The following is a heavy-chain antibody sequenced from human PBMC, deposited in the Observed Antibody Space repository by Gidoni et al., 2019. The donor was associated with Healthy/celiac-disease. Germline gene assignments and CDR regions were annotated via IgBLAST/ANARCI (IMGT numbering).Heavy chain of an antibody. CDR3: ARRYSSFYSRHYYYGMDV. J-gene: IGHJ6*02. Sequence: QVQLVQSGAEVKKPGASVKVSCKASGYTFTSYGISWVRQAPGQGLEWMGWISAYNGNTNDAQKLQGRGTMTTDTSTSTAYMELRSLRSDDTAVYYCARRYSSFYSRHYYYGMDVWGQGTTVTVSS. V-gene: IGHV1-18*01. D-gene: IGHD2-21*01. CDR2: ISAYNGNT. CDR1: GYTFTSYG.